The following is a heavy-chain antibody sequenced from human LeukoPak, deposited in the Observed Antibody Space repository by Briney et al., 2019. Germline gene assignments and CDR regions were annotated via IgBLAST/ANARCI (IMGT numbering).Heavy chain of an antibody. CDR1: GFTFSSYW. Sequence: PGGSLRLSCVASGFTFSSYWMHWVRQAPGKGLVWVSRISGDGTSTGYADSVKGRFTISRDNAKNMLYLQMNSLRDEDTAVYYCGRQQAAAGDYWGQGTLVTVSS. CDR2: ISGDGTST. V-gene: IGHV3-74*01. D-gene: IGHD6-13*01. J-gene: IGHJ4*02. CDR3: GRQQAAAGDY.